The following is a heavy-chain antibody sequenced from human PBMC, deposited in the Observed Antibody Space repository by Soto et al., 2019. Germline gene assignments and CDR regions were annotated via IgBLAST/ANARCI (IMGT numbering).Heavy chain of an antibody. CDR2: IWYDGSNK. V-gene: IGHV3-33*01. D-gene: IGHD6-25*01. J-gene: IGHJ4*02. Sequence: QVQLVESGGGVVQPGRSLRLSCAASGFTFSSYGMHWVRQAPGKGLEWVAVIWYDGSNKYYADSVKGRFTISRDNSKNTLYMHMNSLRAEDTAVYYCARGVRLQARGYFDYWGQGTLVTVSS. CDR3: ARGVRLQARGYFDY. CDR1: GFTFSSYG.